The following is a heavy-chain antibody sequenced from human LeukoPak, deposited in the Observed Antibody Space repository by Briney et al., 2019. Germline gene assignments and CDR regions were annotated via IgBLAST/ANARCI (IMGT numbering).Heavy chain of an antibody. V-gene: IGHV1-69*05. J-gene: IGHJ5*02. Sequence: SVKVSCKASGGTFSSYAISWVRQAPGQGLEWMGGIIPIFGTANYAQKFQGRVTITTDESTSTAYMELSSLRSEDTAVYYCARDRSGGSWFDPWGQGTLVTVSS. D-gene: IGHD2-15*01. CDR3: ARDRSGGSWFDP. CDR2: IIPIFGTA. CDR1: GGTFSSYA.